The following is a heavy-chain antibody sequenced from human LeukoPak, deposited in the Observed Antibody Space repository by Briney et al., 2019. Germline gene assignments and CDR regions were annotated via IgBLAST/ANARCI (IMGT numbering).Heavy chain of an antibody. CDR3: ARDTAMVFDY. Sequence: ADTLSLTCTVPGGSISSYYWSWIRQPPGKGLEWIGYIYYSGSTNYNPPLKSRVTISVDTSKNQFSLKLSSVTAADTAVYYCARDTAMVFDYWGQGTLVTVS. V-gene: IGHV4-59*01. CDR1: GGSISSYY. CDR2: IYYSGST. J-gene: IGHJ4*02. D-gene: IGHD5-18*01.